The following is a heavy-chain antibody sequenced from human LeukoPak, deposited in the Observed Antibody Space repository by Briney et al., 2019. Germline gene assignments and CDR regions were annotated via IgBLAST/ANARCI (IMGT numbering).Heavy chain of an antibody. CDR1: GYTFTSYA. V-gene: IGHV1-3*04. Sequence: ASVKVSFKASGYTFTSYAMRWVRQAPGQGLKWLGWITTGDGNTKYSQNFQGRVTITRDTSASTAYMELSSLRSEDTAVYYCVRQGGDPWGQGTLVTVSS. D-gene: IGHD3-16*01. J-gene: IGHJ5*02. CDR2: ITTGDGNT. CDR3: VRQGGDP.